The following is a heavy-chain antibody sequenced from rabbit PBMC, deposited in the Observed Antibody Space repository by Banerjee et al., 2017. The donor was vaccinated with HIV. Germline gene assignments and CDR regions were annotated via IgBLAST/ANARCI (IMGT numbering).Heavy chain of an antibody. CDR2: IDAGSSGST. CDR1: GFSLSSYA. V-gene: IGHV1S45*01. D-gene: IGHD6-1*01. CDR3: ARSGVSWVMDL. Sequence: QEQLVESGGGLVQPGGSLKLSCKASGFSLSSYAMSWVRQAPGKGLEWIACIDAGSSGSTWYASWVNGRFTISKTSSTTVTLQMTSLTAADTATYFCARSGVSWVMDLWGQGTLVTVS. J-gene: IGHJ4*01.